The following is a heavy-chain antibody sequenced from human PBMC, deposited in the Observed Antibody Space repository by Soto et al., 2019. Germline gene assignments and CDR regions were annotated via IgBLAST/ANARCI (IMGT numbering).Heavy chain of an antibody. Sequence: QVQLVESGGGVVQPGRSLRLSCAASGFTFSNYALHWVRQAPGKGLEWVAVISDDGSNKYYADSVKGRFTISRDNSKNTPYLQMNSLRAEDTAVYYCARDRFASSWSYFDYWGQGTPVTVSS. CDR3: ARDRFASSWSYFDY. V-gene: IGHV3-30-3*01. CDR1: GFTFSNYA. D-gene: IGHD6-13*01. J-gene: IGHJ4*02. CDR2: ISDDGSNK.